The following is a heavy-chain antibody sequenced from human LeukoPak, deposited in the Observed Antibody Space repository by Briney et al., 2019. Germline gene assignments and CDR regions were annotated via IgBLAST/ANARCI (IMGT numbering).Heavy chain of an antibody. CDR3: ARDLSGSSSWFRPYYFDF. D-gene: IGHD6-13*01. Sequence: GGSLRLSCAASGFTFSMYWMTWVRQAPGKGLEWVANIKEDGSEKYYVDSVKGRFTISRDNAKNSLYLQMNSLRAEDTAVYYCARDLSGSSSWFRPYYFDFWGQGTLVTVSS. V-gene: IGHV3-7*01. CDR2: IKEDGSEK. CDR1: GFTFSMYW. J-gene: IGHJ4*02.